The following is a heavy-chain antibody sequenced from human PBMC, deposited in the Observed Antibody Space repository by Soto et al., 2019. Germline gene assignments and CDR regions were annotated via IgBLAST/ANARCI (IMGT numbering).Heavy chain of an antibody. D-gene: IGHD1-26*01. CDR2: MYYSGST. CDR1: GGSISSSNYH. V-gene: IGHV4-39*01. J-gene: IGHJ4*02. CDR3: ARPVGNSPPGS. Sequence: QLQLQESGPGLVKPSETLSLTCTVSGGSISSSNYHWGWIRQPPGKGLEWIGSMYYSGSTYYNPSPKRRVSLPVDTSKNQFSLKLTSVTAADTAVYHCARPVGNSPPGSWGQGTLVTVSS.